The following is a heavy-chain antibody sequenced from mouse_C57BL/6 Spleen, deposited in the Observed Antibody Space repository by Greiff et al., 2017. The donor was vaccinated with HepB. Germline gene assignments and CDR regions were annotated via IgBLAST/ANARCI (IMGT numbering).Heavy chain of an antibody. CDR3: ASSGYSNPWFAY. V-gene: IGHV1-18*01. CDR1: GYTFTDYN. CDR2: INPNNGGT. J-gene: IGHJ3*01. Sequence: VQLQQSGPELVKPGASVKIPCKASGYTFTDYNMDWVKQSHGKSLEWIGDINPNNGGTIYNQKFKGKATLTVDKSSSTAYMELRSLTSEDTAVYYCASSGYSNPWFAYWGQGTLVTVSA. D-gene: IGHD2-5*01.